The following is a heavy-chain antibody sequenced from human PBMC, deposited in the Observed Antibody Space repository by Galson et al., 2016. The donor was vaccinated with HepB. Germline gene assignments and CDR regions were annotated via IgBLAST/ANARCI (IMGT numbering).Heavy chain of an antibody. CDR3: AKDGVRSGYSYFDY. J-gene: IGHJ4*02. CDR1: GFTFSDYT. Sequence: SLRLSCAASGFTFSDYTMRWVRQAPGKGLEWVSGISVGGNNKYYAASVKGRFTISRDNSKNTLHLQMNSLRADDTAVYYCAKDGVRSGYSYFDYWGRGTLVTVSS. CDR2: ISVGGNNK. V-gene: IGHV3-23*01. D-gene: IGHD5-12*01.